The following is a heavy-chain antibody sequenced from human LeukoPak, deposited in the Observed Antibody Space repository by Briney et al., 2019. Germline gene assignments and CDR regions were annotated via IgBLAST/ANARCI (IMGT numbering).Heavy chain of an antibody. J-gene: IGHJ4*02. D-gene: IGHD6-13*01. CDR2: TYYRSKWYN. CDR3: ARGPKYSSSCRWFDY. Sequence: SQTLSLTCAISGDSVSSNSAAWSWIRQSPSRGLEWLGRTYYRSKWYNDYAVSVKSRITINPDTSKNQFSLKLSSVTAADTAVYYCARGPKYSSSCRWFDYWGQGTLVTVSS. V-gene: IGHV6-1*01. CDR1: GDSVSSNSAA.